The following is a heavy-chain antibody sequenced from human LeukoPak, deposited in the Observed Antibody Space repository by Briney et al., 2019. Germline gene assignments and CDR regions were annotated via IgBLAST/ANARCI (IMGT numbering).Heavy chain of an antibody. Sequence: SETLSLTCTVSGGSISSGGYYWSWIRQPPGKGLEWIGYIYHSGSTYYNPSLKSRFTISVDRSKNQFSLKLSSVPAADTAVYYCASFCSSTSCSLDYWGQGTLVTVSS. D-gene: IGHD2-2*01. V-gene: IGHV4-30-2*01. CDR2: IYHSGST. J-gene: IGHJ4*02. CDR3: ASFCSSTSCSLDY. CDR1: GGSISSGGYY.